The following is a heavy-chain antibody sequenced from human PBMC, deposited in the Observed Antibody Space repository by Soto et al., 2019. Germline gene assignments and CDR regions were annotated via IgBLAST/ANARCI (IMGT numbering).Heavy chain of an antibody. CDR3: ARYLVVVPAALGGMDV. CDR2: MNPNSGNT. Sequence: ASVKVSCKASGYTFTSYDINWVRQATGQGLEWMGWMNPNSGNTGYAQKFQGRVTMTRNTSISTAYMELSSLRSEDTAVYYCARYLVVVPAALGGMDVWGQGTTVTVSS. V-gene: IGHV1-8*01. CDR1: GYTFTSYD. J-gene: IGHJ6*02. D-gene: IGHD2-2*01.